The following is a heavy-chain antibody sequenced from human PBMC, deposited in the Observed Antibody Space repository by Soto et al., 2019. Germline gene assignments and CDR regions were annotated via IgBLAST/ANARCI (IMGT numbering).Heavy chain of an antibody. J-gene: IGHJ5*02. CDR2: MNPGSGDT. CDR3: ARMESFGSLNWFDP. D-gene: IGHD5-18*01. Sequence: ASVKVSCKASGYTFTNNDVSWVRQATGQGLEWMGWMNPGSGDTGYAQKFQGRVTMTRDISIATAYMELNSLTSEDAAIYYCARMESFGSLNWFDPWGQGTLVTVSS. V-gene: IGHV1-8*02. CDR1: GYTFTNND.